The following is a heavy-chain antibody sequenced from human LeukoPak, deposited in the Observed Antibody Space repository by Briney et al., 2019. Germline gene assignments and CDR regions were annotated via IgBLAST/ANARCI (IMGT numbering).Heavy chain of an antibody. CDR2: IRYDGSNK. D-gene: IGHD3-22*01. Sequence: PGGSLRLSCAASAFTFTNYGMHWVRQAPGKGLEWVAFIRYDGSNKYYADSVKGRFTISRDTSKNTLYLQMNSLRTEDTAVYYCAKPLSPYYDSSGAFDYWGQGTLVTVSS. CDR1: AFTFTNYG. V-gene: IGHV3-30*02. CDR3: AKPLSPYYDSSGAFDY. J-gene: IGHJ4*02.